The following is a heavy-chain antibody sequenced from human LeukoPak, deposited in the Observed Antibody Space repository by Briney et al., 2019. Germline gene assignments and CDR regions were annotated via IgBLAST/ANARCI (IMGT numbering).Heavy chain of an antibody. CDR2: IYYSGST. CDR1: GGSVSSGSYY. V-gene: IGHV4-61*01. J-gene: IGHJ6*04. D-gene: IGHD2-2*01. Sequence: SETLSLTCTVSGGSVSSGSYYWSWIRQPPGKGLEWIGYIYYSGSTNYNPSLKSRVTISVDTCKNQFSLKLSSVTAADTAVYYCARYARGVVVPAASIYYGMDVWGKGTTVTVSS. CDR3: ARYARGVVVPAASIYYGMDV.